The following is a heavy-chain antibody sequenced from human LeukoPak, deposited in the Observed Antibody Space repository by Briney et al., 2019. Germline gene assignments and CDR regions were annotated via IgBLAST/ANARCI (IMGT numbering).Heavy chain of an antibody. V-gene: IGHV4-39*01. Sequence: SETLSLACTVSGGSISSNTYYSGWIRQPPGKGLEWIGTIYYSGSTYYNPSLKSRVTISVDTSKNQFSLKLSSVTAADTAVYYCAGNYGDYPFDYWGQGTLVTVSS. CDR1: GGSISSNTYY. CDR2: IYYSGST. CDR3: AGNYGDYPFDY. J-gene: IGHJ4*02. D-gene: IGHD4-17*01.